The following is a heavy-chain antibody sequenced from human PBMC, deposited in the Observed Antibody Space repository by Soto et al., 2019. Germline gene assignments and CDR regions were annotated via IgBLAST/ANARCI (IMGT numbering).Heavy chain of an antibody. Sequence: SGPTLVNPTQTLTLTCTFSGFSLSTSGMCVSWIRQPPGKALEWLARIDWDDDRYYNTSLKTRLTISKDTSKNQVVLTVTNMDPVDTATYYCARIKGSVAGKYYFDYWGQGTLVTVSS. CDR3: ARIKGSVAGKYYFDY. D-gene: IGHD6-19*01. V-gene: IGHV2-70*11. CDR1: GFSLSTSGMC. J-gene: IGHJ4*02. CDR2: IDWDDDR.